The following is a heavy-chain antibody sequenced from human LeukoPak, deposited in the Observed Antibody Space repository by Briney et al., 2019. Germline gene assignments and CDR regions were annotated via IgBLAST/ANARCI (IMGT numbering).Heavy chain of an antibody. J-gene: IGHJ5*02. CDR2: VSYDGENE. D-gene: IGHD6-13*01. V-gene: IGHV3-30*18. Sequence: GGSLRLSCAASGFTFSTYGMHWVRQAPGKGLEWVAVVSYDGENEFYGDSLEGRFTISRDNSRNTLYLQMESLRVEDTAVYYCAKGSSSSWYSWFDPWGQGTLVTVSS. CDR1: GFTFSTYG. CDR3: AKGSSSSWYSWFDP.